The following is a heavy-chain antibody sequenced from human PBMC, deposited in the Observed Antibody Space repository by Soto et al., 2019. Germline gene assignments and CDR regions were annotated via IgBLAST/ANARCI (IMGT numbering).Heavy chain of an antibody. J-gene: IGHJ4*02. CDR2: INAGNGDT. Sequence: QVRLVQSGAEVKEPGASVKISCMPSGYNFIDYAIHWVRQAPGQGLEWMGWINAGNGDTKYPQTFQGGITITRDTVASTVHLELSSLKSEDTAVYYCARDMSPRVVLYLVEHWGQGTLVAVSS. V-gene: IGHV1-3*01. CDR3: ARDMSPRVVLYLVEH. D-gene: IGHD2-15*01. CDR1: GYNFIDYA.